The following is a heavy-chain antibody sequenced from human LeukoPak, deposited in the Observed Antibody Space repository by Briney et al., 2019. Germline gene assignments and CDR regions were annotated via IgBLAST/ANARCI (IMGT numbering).Heavy chain of an antibody. Sequence: PGGSLRLSCAASGFTVSSNYMSWVRQAPGKGLEWVSVIYSGGSTYYADSVKGRFTISRDNSKNTLYLQMNSLRAEDTAVYYCASNPDMDDSSGYHAGYWGQGTLVTVSS. V-gene: IGHV3-53*01. CDR1: GFTVSSNY. D-gene: IGHD3-22*01. CDR2: IYSGGST. J-gene: IGHJ4*02. CDR3: ASNPDMDDSSGYHAGY.